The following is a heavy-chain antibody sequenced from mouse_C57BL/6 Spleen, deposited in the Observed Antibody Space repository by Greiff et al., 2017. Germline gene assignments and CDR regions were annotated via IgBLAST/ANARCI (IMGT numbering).Heavy chain of an antibody. CDR3: ARGSFCNYFDY. J-gene: IGHJ2*01. V-gene: IGHV1-82*01. D-gene: IGHD6-2*01. Sequence: QVQLQQSVPELVKPGASVKISCKASGYAFSSSWMHWVKQRPEKGLEWIGRIYPGDGNTNYNGKFKGKATITADKSSTTAYMQLSSLTSEDSAVYFCARGSFCNYFDYWGQGTTLTVSS. CDR1: GYAFSSSW. CDR2: IYPGDGNT.